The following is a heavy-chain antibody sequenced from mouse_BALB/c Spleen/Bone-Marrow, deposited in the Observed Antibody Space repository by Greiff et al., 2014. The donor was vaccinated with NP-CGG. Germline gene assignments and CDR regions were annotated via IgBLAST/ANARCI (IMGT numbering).Heavy chain of an antibody. CDR3: ARPYDGYSSAY. V-gene: IGHV1S132*01. CDR2: IYPGTGST. Sequence: QVQLQQSGAELVRPGASVKLSCKTSGYIFTSYWIHWVKQRPGQGLEWIARIYPGTGSTYYNEKFKGKTTLAADKSSSTTYMQLSSLKSKDSAVYFCARPYDGYSSAYWGQGTLVTVSA. CDR1: GYIFTSYW. J-gene: IGHJ3*01. D-gene: IGHD2-3*01.